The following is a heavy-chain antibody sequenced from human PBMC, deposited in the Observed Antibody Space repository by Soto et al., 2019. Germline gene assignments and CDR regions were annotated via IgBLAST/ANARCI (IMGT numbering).Heavy chain of an antibody. CDR1: GFTFSSYA. V-gene: IGHV3-30-3*01. J-gene: IGHJ3*02. CDR3: ARDEIRYYYDSSGYYPDAFDI. Sequence: GGSLRLSCAASGFTFSSYAMHWVRQAPGKGLEWVAVISYDGSNKYYADSVKGRFTIPRDNPKNTLYLQMNSLRAEDTAVYYCARDEIRYYYDSSGYYPDAFDIWGQGTMVTVS. D-gene: IGHD3-22*01. CDR2: ISYDGSNK.